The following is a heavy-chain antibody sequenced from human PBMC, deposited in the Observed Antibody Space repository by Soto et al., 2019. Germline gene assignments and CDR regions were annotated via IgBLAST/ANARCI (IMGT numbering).Heavy chain of an antibody. CDR3: FYGDYYYGMDV. D-gene: IGHD4-17*01. CDR2: INHSGST. J-gene: IGHJ6*02. CDR1: GGSFSGYY. Sequence: SETLSLTCAVYGGSFSGYYWSWIRQPPGKGLEWIGEINHSGSTNYNPSLKSRVTISVDTSKNQFSLKLSSVTAADTAVYYCFYGDYYYGMDVWGQGTAVTVSS. V-gene: IGHV4-34*01.